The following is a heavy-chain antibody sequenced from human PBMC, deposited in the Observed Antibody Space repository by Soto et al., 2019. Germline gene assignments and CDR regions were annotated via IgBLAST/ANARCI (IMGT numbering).Heavy chain of an antibody. V-gene: IGHV4-61*01. CDR2: GSYSGTT. CDR3: ARGATVTQYDY. J-gene: IGHJ4*02. D-gene: IGHD4-17*01. Sequence: QVQLQESGPGLVKPSETLSLTCTVSGVSVSSGSFYWAWIRQPPGKGLEWLGFGSYSGTTNYKPSLKSRVTISVDTSRSQISLKVSSLTAADTAVYYCARGATVTQYDYWGQGTLVTVSS. CDR1: GVSVSSGSFY.